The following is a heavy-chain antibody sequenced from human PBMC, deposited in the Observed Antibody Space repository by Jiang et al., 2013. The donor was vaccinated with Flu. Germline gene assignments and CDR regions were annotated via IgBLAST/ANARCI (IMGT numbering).Heavy chain of an antibody. J-gene: IGHJ4*02. CDR3: AHSSDISIFGIIIMGFDF. V-gene: IGHV2-5*02. CDR1: GFSLGTSGVG. Sequence: KPTQTLTLTCTFSGFSLGTSGVGVGWIRQPPGKALEWLAFIYWDDDKRYSPSLKSRLTITKGTSKNQVVLTMTNMDPVDTATYYCAHSSDISIFGIIIMGFDFWGQGTLVTVSS. D-gene: IGHD3-3*01. CDR2: IYWDDDK.